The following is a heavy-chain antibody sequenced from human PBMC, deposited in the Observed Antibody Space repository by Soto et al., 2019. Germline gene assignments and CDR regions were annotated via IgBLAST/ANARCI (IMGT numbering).Heavy chain of an antibody. Sequence: EVQLVESGGGLVQPGGSLTLSCAASGFTFSNAWMNWVRQAPGKGLEWVGRIKSKTDGGTTDYAAPVKGRFTISRDDSKDTLYLQMNSLKTEDTAVYYCTTDRQRWLQLNGDGDYWGQGTLVTVSS. D-gene: IGHD7-27*01. CDR2: IKSKTDGGTT. V-gene: IGHV3-15*07. J-gene: IGHJ4*02. CDR1: GFTFSNAW. CDR3: TTDRQRWLQLNGDGDY.